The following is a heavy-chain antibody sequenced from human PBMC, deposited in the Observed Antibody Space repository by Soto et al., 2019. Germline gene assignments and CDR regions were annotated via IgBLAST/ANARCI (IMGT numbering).Heavy chain of an antibody. D-gene: IGHD2-2*01. V-gene: IGHV3-23*01. Sequence: GESLKISCAASGFTFSSYAMSWVRQAPGKGLEWVSAISGSGGSTYYADSVKGRFTISRDNSKNTLYLQMNSLRAEDTAVYYCAKVPYHYCSSTSCYFDYWGQGTLVTVSS. CDR3: AKVPYHYCSSTSCYFDY. CDR1: GFTFSSYA. CDR2: ISGSGGST. J-gene: IGHJ4*02.